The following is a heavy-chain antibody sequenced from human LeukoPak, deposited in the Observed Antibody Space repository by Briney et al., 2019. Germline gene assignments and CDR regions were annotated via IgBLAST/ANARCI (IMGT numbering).Heavy chain of an antibody. Sequence: SETLSLTCTVSGGSITSSSYYWGWIRQPPEKGLEWIGSIYYTGGTNYSPSLKSRVTMSVDTFKNQFSLKLSSVTAADTAVYYCARVPRYYYDSSGYYDYWGQGTLVTVSS. D-gene: IGHD3-22*01. V-gene: IGHV4-39*01. J-gene: IGHJ4*02. CDR2: IYYTGGT. CDR1: GGSITSSSYY. CDR3: ARVPRYYYDSSGYYDY.